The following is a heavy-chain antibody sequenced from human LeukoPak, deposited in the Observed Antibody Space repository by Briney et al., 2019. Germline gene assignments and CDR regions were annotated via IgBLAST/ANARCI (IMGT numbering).Heavy chain of an antibody. V-gene: IGHV1-2*06. D-gene: IGHD4-17*01. CDR2: INPNSGGT. J-gene: IGHJ4*02. Sequence: GASVKVSCKASGYTFTGYYMHWVRQAPGQGLEWMGRINPNSGGTNYAQKFQGRVTVTRDTSISTAYMELSRLRSDDTAVYYCAREHDYGDSGGYWGQGTLVTVSS. CDR1: GYTFTGYY. CDR3: AREHDYGDSGGY.